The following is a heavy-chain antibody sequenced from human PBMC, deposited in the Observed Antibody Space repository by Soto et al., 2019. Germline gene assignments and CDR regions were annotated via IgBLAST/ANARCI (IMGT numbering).Heavy chain of an antibody. V-gene: IGHV1-18*04. J-gene: IGHJ5*02. CDR3: ARDRYQLLYDPRFDP. CDR2: TSAYNGNT. CDR1: GYTFTSYG. D-gene: IGHD2-2*02. Sequence: QVQLVQSGAEVKKPGASVKVSCKASGYTFTSYGISWVRQAPGQGLEWMGWTSAYNGNTNYAQKLQGRVTMTTDTSTSTAYMELRSLRSDDTAVYYCARDRYQLLYDPRFDPWGQGTLVTVSS.